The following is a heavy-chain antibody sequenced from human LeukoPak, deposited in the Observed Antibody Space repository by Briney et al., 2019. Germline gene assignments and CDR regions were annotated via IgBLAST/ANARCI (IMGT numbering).Heavy chain of an antibody. V-gene: IGHV3-30*02. J-gene: IGHJ4*02. CDR1: GFSFSEYA. Sequence: GGSLRLSCAASGFSFSEYAMHWVRQAPGKGLEWVAFIRYDGTSKYYADSVKGRFTISRDNSKNMLYLQMNSLRPEDTAVYYSGKDRAGGELFDYWGQGTLVTVSS. CDR3: GKDRAGGELFDY. CDR2: IRYDGTSK. D-gene: IGHD1-7*01.